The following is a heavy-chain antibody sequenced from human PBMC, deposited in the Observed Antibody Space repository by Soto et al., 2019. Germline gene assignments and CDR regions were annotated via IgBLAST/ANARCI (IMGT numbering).Heavy chain of an antibody. J-gene: IGHJ6*03. CDR3: EKDYHDDHYYLAV. CDR2: IIPILGIA. CDR1: GGTCSSYT. Sequence: SVKVSCKASGGTCSSYTISWVRQAPGQGLEWMGRIIPILGIANYAQKFQGRVTITADKSTSTAYMELSSLRSEDTAVYYCEKDYHDDHYYLAVWAKGTTVTVSS. V-gene: IGHV1-69*04. D-gene: IGHD2-2*01.